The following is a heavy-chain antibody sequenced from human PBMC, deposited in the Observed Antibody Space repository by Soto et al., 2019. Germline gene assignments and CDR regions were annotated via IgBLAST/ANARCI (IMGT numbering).Heavy chain of an antibody. D-gene: IGHD1-26*01. Sequence: ASVKVSCKASGYTFTSYDINWVRQATGQGLEWMGWMNPNSGNTGYAQKFQGRVTMTRNTSISTAYMELSSLRSEDTAVYYCARRDQWELLLWGDPFDYWGQGTLVTVSS. CDR1: GYTFTSYD. CDR3: ARRDQWELLLWGDPFDY. J-gene: IGHJ4*02. CDR2: MNPNSGNT. V-gene: IGHV1-8*01.